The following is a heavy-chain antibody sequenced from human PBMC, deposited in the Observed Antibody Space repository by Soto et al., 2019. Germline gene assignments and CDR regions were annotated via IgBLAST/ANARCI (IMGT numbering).Heavy chain of an antibody. J-gene: IGHJ4*02. CDR1: GFTFSSYA. V-gene: IGHV3-30-3*01. CDR3: ARESESSSGWYFDY. Sequence: PGGSLRLSCAASGFTFSSYAMHWVRQAPGKGLEWVAVISYDGSNKYYADSVKGRFTISRDNSKNTLYLQMNSLRAEDTAVYYCARESESSSGWYFDYWGQGTLVTVSS. D-gene: IGHD6-19*01. CDR2: ISYDGSNK.